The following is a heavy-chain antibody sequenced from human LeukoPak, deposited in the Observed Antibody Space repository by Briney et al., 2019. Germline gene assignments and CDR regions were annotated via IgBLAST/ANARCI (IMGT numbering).Heavy chain of an antibody. V-gene: IGHV3-11*01. Sequence: GGSLRLSCAASGFSFSDYYMSWIRQAPGKGLEWVSYISSSGSTIYYADSVKGRFTISRDNAKNSLYLQMNSLRAEDTAVYYCARRHVDTAMAFDYWGQGTLVTVS. CDR2: ISSSGSTI. D-gene: IGHD5-18*01. CDR1: GFSFSDYY. CDR3: ARRHVDTAMAFDY. J-gene: IGHJ4*02.